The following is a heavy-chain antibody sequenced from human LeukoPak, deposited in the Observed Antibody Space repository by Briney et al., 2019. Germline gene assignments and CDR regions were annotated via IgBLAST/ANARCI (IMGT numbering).Heavy chain of an antibody. J-gene: IGHJ4*02. Sequence: AGGSLRLSCAASGFTFGTYWMHWVRQTPGKGLVWVSRINSDESGTSYADSVKGRFTISRDNAKNTLYLQMNSLRAEDTAVYYCTRSTGNYYDSSAYYDYWGQGTLVTVSS. CDR3: TRSTGNYYDSSAYYDY. D-gene: IGHD3-22*01. CDR2: INSDESGT. CDR1: GFTFGTYW. V-gene: IGHV3-74*01.